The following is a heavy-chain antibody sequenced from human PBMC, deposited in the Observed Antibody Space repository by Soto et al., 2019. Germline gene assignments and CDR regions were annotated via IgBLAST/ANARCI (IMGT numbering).Heavy chain of an antibody. V-gene: IGHV4-34*01. D-gene: IGHD3-3*01. J-gene: IGHJ1*01. Sequence: SETLSLTCAVYGGSFSGYYWSWIRQPPGKGLERIGEINHSGSTNYNPSLKSRVTISVDTSKNQFSLKLSSVTAADTAVYYCASVKRITIFGVVISKYFQHWGQGTLVTVSS. CDR1: GGSFSGYY. CDR3: ASVKRITIFGVVISKYFQH. CDR2: INHSGST.